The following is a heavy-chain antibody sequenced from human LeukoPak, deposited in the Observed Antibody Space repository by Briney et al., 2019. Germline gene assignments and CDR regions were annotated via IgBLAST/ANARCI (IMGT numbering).Heavy chain of an antibody. CDR2: INPNSGGT. D-gene: IGHD6-13*01. Sequence: ASVKVSCTASGYTFTGYYMHWVRQAPGQGLEWMGWINPNSGGTNYAQKFQGRVTMTRDTSISTAYMELSRLRADDTAVYYCARGIAAAGPIDYWRQGTLVSVSS. CDR1: GYTFTGYY. J-gene: IGHJ4*02. CDR3: ARGIAAAGPIDY. V-gene: IGHV1-2*02.